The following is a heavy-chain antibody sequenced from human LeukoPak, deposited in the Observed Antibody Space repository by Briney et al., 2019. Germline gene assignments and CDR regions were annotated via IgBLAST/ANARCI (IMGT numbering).Heavy chain of an antibody. CDR1: GGSISSYY. V-gene: IGHV4-4*09. CDR3: ARLGMTTNWFDP. CDR2: IYTSGST. Sequence: SETLSLTCTVSGGSISSYYWSWIRQPPGKGLEWIGYIYTSGSTNYNPSLKSRVTISVDTSKNQFSLKLSSVTAADTAVYYCARLGMTTNWFDPWGQGTLVTVSS. J-gene: IGHJ5*02. D-gene: IGHD4-11*01.